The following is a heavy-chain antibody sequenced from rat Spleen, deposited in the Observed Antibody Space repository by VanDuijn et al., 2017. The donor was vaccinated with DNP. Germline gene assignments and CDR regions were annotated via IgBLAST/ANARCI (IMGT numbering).Heavy chain of an antibody. CDR3: ARGPNFGGYLDFFDY. CDR1: GFNFNDYW. V-gene: IGHV4-2*01. CDR2: TNKDSSTI. J-gene: IGHJ2*01. D-gene: IGHD1-11*01. Sequence: EVKLVESGGGLVQPGRSLKLSCAASGFNFNDYWMGWVRQAPGKGLEWIGETNKDSSTINYTPSLKDKFTISRDNAQNTLYLQMSKLGSEDTAIYYCARGPNFGGYLDFFDYWGQGVMVTVSS.